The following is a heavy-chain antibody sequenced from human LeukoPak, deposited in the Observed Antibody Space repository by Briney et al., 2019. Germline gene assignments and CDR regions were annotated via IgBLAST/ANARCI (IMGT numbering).Heavy chain of an antibody. CDR2: IYYSGST. V-gene: IGHV4-59*12. Sequence: SETLSLTCTVSGGSISSYYWSWIRQPPGKGLEWIGYIYYSGSTNYNPSLKSRVTISVDTSKNQFSLKLSSVTAADTAVYYCARGYRIQLWDWFDPWGQGTLVTVSS. D-gene: IGHD5-18*01. CDR3: ARGYRIQLWDWFDP. CDR1: GGSISSYY. J-gene: IGHJ5*02.